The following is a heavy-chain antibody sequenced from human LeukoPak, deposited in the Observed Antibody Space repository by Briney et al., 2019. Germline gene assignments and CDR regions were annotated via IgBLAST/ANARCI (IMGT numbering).Heavy chain of an antibody. CDR3: AKGLSSSWYGAI. CDR1: GVTFSSYA. CDR2: ISGSGGST. D-gene: IGHD6-13*01. Sequence: PGGSLRLSCVASGVTFSSYAMSWVRQAPGKGLGWVSAISGSGGSTYYAASVRGRFTISRENSKNTPYLQMNCLRAEDTAVYYCAKGLSSSWYGAIWGQGTLATVSS. V-gene: IGHV3-23*01. J-gene: IGHJ1*01.